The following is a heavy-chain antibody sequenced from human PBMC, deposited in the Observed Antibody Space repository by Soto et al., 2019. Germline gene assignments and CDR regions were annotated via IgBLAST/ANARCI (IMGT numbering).Heavy chain of an antibody. D-gene: IGHD2-15*01. Sequence: ASVKVSCKASGYTLTSYGISWVRQAPGQGLDWMGWTSAYNGNTKYAQDLQGRVTMTTDTSTSTAYMELRSLRSDDTAVYYCARFSGGSYNTYYFYYGMDVWGQGTTVTVSS. CDR1: GYTLTSYG. J-gene: IGHJ6*02. CDR3: ARFSGGSYNTYYFYYGMDV. CDR2: TSAYNGNT. V-gene: IGHV1-18*01.